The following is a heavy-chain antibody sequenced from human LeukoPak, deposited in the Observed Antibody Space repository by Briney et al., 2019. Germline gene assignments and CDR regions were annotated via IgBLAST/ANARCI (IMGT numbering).Heavy chain of an antibody. Sequence: GASVKASCKTSGYTFSNYGITWVRQAPGQGLEWMGWISAYNGNTSYAQKVQGKVTMTTDTSTSTAYMELRSLRSDDTAVYYCVRQVDIAMALPDYWGQGTLVTVSS. V-gene: IGHV1-18*01. CDR1: GYTFSNYG. D-gene: IGHD5-18*01. CDR3: VRQVDIAMALPDY. CDR2: ISAYNGNT. J-gene: IGHJ4*02.